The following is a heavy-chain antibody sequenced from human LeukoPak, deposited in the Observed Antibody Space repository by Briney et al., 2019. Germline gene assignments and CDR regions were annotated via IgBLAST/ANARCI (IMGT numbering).Heavy chain of an antibody. D-gene: IGHD3-16*02. J-gene: IGHJ4*02. CDR1: GYTFTSYG. Sequence: GASVKVSCKASGYTFTSYGISWVRQAPGQGFEWMGWISSYNGNTNYAQKFQGRVTMTRDMSTSTVYMELSSPRSEDTAVYYCARPVWGSYRLDYWGQGTLVTVSS. CDR2: ISSYNGNT. V-gene: IGHV1-18*01. CDR3: ARPVWGSYRLDY.